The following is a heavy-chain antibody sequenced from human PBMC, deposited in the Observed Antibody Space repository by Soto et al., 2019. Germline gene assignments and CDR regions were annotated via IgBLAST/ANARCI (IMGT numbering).Heavy chain of an antibody. D-gene: IGHD4-17*01. J-gene: IGHJ4*02. CDR3: VVCDYGEYRRY. CDR1: GGSFSGYY. Sequence: SETPSLTCAVSGGSFSGYYWSWVRQSPRKGLEWIGEINHSGSTNYTPSLKSRLTISVDTSKNQFSLKLSSVTAADTALYYCVVCDYGEYRRYRGQGSPVTVS. CDR2: INHSGST. V-gene: IGHV4-34*01.